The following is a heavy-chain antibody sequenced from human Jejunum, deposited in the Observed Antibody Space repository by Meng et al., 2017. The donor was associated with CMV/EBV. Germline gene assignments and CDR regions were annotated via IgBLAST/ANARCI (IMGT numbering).Heavy chain of an antibody. CDR2: RKKKKGKK. V-gene: IGHV1-18*01. J-gene: IGHJ4*02. Sequence: ERQEKGKGKERKGGRKKKKGKKKNEEKLKKRVKITTDTSTNKVNMELGRLTSDDTAVYYCARGSGWLQFVYWGQGSLVTVSS. CDR3: ARGSGWLQFVY. D-gene: IGHD5-24*01.